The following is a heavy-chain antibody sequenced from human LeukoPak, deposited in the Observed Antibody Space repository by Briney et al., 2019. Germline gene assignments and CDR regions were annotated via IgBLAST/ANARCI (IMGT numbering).Heavy chain of an antibody. D-gene: IGHD1-7*01. J-gene: IGHJ4*02. CDR1: GFTFSSY. V-gene: IGHV3-53*01. CDR2: IYSGGST. Sequence: GGSLRLSCAASGFTFSSYMSWVRQAPGKGLEWVSVIYSGGSTYYADSVKGRFTISRDNSKNTLYLQMNSLRAEDTAVYYCARDLGNYAYFDYWGQGTLVTVSS. CDR3: ARDLGNYAYFDY.